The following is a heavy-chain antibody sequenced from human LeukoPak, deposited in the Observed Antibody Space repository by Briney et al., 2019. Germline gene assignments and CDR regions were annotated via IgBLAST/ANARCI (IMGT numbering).Heavy chain of an antibody. CDR1: GGSISSTNW. V-gene: IGHV4-4*02. Sequence: PSETLSLTCAVSGGSISSTNWWSWVRQPPGKGLEWIGEINHSGSTNYNPSLKSRVTISVDTSKNQFSLKLSSVTAADTAVYYCARGSGSGWGFDYWGQGTLVTVSS. J-gene: IGHJ4*02. D-gene: IGHD6-19*01. CDR3: ARGSGSGWGFDY. CDR2: INHSGST.